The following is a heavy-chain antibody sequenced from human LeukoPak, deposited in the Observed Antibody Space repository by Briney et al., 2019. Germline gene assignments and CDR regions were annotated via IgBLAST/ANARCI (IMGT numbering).Heavy chain of an antibody. CDR1: GFTFSSYA. D-gene: IGHD4-4*01. V-gene: IGHV3-23*01. CDR3: AKERYSNYEGFSYY. Sequence: GGSLRLPCAASGFTFSSYAMSWVRQAPGKGLEWVSAISGSGGSTYYADSVKGRFTISRDNSKNTLYLQMNSLRAEDTAVYYRAKERYSNYEGFSYYWGQGTLVTVSS. J-gene: IGHJ4*02. CDR2: ISGSGGST.